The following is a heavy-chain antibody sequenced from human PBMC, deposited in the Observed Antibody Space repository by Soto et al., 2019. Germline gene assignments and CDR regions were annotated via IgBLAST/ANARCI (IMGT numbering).Heavy chain of an antibody. CDR3: ARELVVVMANPSYYYYYGLEV. CDR1: GYTFTGYY. CDR2: INPNSGGT. J-gene: IGHJ6*02. V-gene: IGHV1-2*02. D-gene: IGHD3-22*01. Sequence: ASVRVSCKASGYTFTGYYMHWVRQAPVQGLEWMGWINPNSGGTNYAQKFQGRVTMTRDTSISTAYMELSRLRSDDTAVYYCARELVVVMANPSYYYYYGLEVWGQGTAVTVSS.